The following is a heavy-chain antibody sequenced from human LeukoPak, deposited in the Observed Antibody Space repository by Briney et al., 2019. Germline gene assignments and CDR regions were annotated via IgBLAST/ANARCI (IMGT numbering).Heavy chain of an antibody. J-gene: IGHJ4*02. Sequence: SETLSLTCAVYGVSFSGYYWSSIRQPPGKGLEWIGEINHSGSTNYNPSLKSRVTISVDTSKNQFPLKLSSVTAADTAVYYCARVNINNWHSCDYWGQGTLVTVSS. CDR1: GVSFSGYY. CDR2: INHSGST. CDR3: ARVNINNWHSCDY. V-gene: IGHV4-34*01. D-gene: IGHD1-1*01.